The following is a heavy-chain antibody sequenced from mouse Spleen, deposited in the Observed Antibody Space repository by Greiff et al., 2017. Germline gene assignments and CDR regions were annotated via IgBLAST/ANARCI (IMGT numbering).Heavy chain of an antibody. V-gene: IGHV1-19*01. CDR3: ARDDGYNAMDY. CDR2: INPYNGGT. D-gene: IGHD2-3*01. Sequence: VQLQQSGPVLVKPGASVKMSCKASGYTFTDYYMNWVKQSHGKSLEWIGVINPYNGGTSYNQKFKGKATLTVDKSSSTAYMELNSLTSEDSAVYYCARDDGYNAMDYWGQGTSVTVSS. J-gene: IGHJ4*01. CDR1: GYTFTDYY.